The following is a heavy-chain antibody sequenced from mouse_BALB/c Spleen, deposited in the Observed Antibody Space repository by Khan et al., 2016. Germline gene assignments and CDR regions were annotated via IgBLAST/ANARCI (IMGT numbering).Heavy chain of an antibody. CDR3: ARSIMAN. J-gene: IGHJ2*01. Sequence: EVQLQESGPGLVKPSQSLSLTCTVTGFSITSDYAWYWIRQFPGNKLEWMGYISYSGSSSYNPSLKSRISITRDTSKNQFFLQLKSVTTVDTAAYYCARSIMANWGQGTTLTVSS. V-gene: IGHV3-2*02. CDR1: GFSITSDYA. CDR2: ISYSGSS.